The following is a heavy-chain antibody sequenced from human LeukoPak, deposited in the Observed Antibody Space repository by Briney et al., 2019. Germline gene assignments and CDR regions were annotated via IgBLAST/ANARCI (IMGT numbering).Heavy chain of an antibody. CDR1: GESISGFY. CDR2: IYYTGST. V-gene: IGHV4-59*12. D-gene: IGHD1-26*01. J-gene: IGHJ6*02. Sequence: SETLSLTCTVSGESISGFYWNWIRKPPGKGLEWIGYIYYTGSTNYNPSLKSRVTISIDPSKNQFSLKLSSVTAADTAVYYCARDSGSCMDVWGQGTTVTVSS. CDR3: ARDSGSCMDV.